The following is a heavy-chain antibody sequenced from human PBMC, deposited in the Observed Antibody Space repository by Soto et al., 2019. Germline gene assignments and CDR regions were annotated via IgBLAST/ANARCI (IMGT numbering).Heavy chain of an antibody. CDR2: ISYDGSNK. D-gene: IGHD3-16*01. CDR3: ASLRTAIDY. J-gene: IGHJ4*02. V-gene: IGHV3-30-3*01. CDR1: GFTFSSYS. Sequence: QVQLVESGGDVVQPGRSLRLSCAASGFTFSSYSMHWVRQAPGKGLEWVAVISYDGSNKYYADSVKGRFSISRHNSKNTLSLQMNSLRAEDTAVYYCASLRTAIDYWGQGTLVTVSS.